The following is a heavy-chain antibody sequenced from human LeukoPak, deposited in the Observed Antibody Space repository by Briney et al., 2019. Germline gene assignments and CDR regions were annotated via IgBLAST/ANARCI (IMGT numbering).Heavy chain of an antibody. CDR2: INIGGTNA. Sequence: TGGSLRLSCAASGFTFNDYYMSWIRQAPGKGLEWLSYINIGGTNAHYADSVKGRFTISRDNAKKSLYLEMNNLRAEDTAVYYCATDGAGFDTWGQGVLVTVSS. CDR1: GFTFNDYY. CDR3: ATDGAGFDT. J-gene: IGHJ5*02. V-gene: IGHV3-11*01.